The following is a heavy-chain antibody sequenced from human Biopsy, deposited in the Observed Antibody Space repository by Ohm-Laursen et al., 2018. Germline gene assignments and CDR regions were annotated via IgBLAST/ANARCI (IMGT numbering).Heavy chain of an antibody. V-gene: IGHV1-69*13. CDR1: GGTFSSYA. CDR3: ARRYCSSTSCSPPFYSWFDP. J-gene: IGHJ5*02. CDR2: IIPIFETI. D-gene: IGHD2-2*01. Sequence: VASVKVSCKASGGTFSSYAISWVRQAPGQGPGWMGGIIPIFETIDYAPKFQDRVTITADESTRTAYMELSSLKSEDTAVYYCARRYCSSTSCSPPFYSWFDPWGQGTLVTVSS.